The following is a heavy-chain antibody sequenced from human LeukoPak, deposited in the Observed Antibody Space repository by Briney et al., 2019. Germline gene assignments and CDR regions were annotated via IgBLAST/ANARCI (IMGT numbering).Heavy chain of an antibody. D-gene: IGHD6-6*01. Sequence: SETLSLTCTVSGGSISSGGYYWSWIRQPPGKGLEWIGYIYHSGSTHYNPSLKSRVTISVDRSKNQFSLKLSSVTAADTAVYYCARFIEQLVLPSYYYYYYMDVWGKGTTVTVSS. V-gene: IGHV4-30-2*01. CDR2: IYHSGST. CDR1: GGSISSGGYY. J-gene: IGHJ6*03. CDR3: ARFIEQLVLPSYYYYYYMDV.